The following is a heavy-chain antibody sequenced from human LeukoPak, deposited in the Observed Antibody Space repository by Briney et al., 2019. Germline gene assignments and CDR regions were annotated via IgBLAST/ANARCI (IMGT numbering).Heavy chain of an antibody. J-gene: IGHJ4*02. CDR2: ISYDGSNK. V-gene: IGHV3-30*18. D-gene: IGHD3-10*01. Sequence: PGGSLRLSCAASGFTFSSYGMHWVRQAPGKGLEWVAVISYDGSNKYYADSVKGRFTISRDNSKNTLYLQMNSLRAEDTAVYYCAKDIKDYYGSGSYYNGLDYWGQGTLVTVSS. CDR1: GFTFSSYG. CDR3: AKDIKDYYGSGSYYNGLDY.